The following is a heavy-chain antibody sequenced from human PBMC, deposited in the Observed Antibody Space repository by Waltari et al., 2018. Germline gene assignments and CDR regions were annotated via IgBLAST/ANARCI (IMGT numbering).Heavy chain of an antibody. J-gene: IGHJ4*02. CDR3: ARVGGYGSGSYSVPDY. Sequence: EVQLVESGGGLVQPGGSLRLSCAASGFTFSSYSMTWVRQAPGKGLEWVSYISSISSTIYYADSVKGRFTISRDNAKNSLYLQMNSLRAEDTAVYYCARVGGYGSGSYSVPDYWGQGTLVTVSS. D-gene: IGHD3-10*01. V-gene: IGHV3-48*04. CDR1: GFTFSSYS. CDR2: ISSISSTI.